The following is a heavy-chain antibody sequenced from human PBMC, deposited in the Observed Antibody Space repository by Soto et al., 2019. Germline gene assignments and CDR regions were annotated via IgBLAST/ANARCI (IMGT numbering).Heavy chain of an antibody. D-gene: IGHD1-1*01. J-gene: IGHJ4*02. CDR1: GFTFSSYG. CDR2: ISYDGSNK. CDR3: AKVGSTTDYFDY. Sequence: GGSLRLSCAASGFTFSSYGMHWVRQAPGKGLEWVAVISYDGSNKYYADSVKGRFTISRDNSKNTLYLQMNSLRAEDTAVYYCAKVGSTTDYFDYWGQGTLVTVSS. V-gene: IGHV3-30*18.